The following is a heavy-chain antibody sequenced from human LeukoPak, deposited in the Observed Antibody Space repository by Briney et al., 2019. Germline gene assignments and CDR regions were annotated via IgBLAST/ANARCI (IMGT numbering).Heavy chain of an antibody. Sequence: SETLSLTCAVYGGSFSGYYWSWIRQPPGKGLEWIGEINHSGSTNYNPSLKSRVTISVDTSKNQFSLHLNSVTPEDTAVYYCARDSAYGSGNYYDYWGQGTLVTVSS. CDR1: GGSFSGYY. V-gene: IGHV4-34*01. CDR2: INHSGST. CDR3: ARDSAYGSGNYYDY. J-gene: IGHJ4*02. D-gene: IGHD3-10*01.